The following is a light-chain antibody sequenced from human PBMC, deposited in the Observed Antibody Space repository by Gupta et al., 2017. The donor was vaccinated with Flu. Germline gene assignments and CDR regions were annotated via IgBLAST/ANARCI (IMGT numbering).Light chain of an antibody. CDR2: LNSDGSH. V-gene: IGLV4-69*01. Sequence: QLVLTQSPSASASLGASVKLTCTLSSGHSSYAIAWHQQQPEKGPRYLMKLNSDGSHTKGDGIPDRFSGSSSGAARYLTISSLQSEDDAYYYCQTWGTGIGVFGGGTKLTVL. J-gene: IGLJ2*01. CDR3: QTWGTGIGV. CDR1: SGHSSYA.